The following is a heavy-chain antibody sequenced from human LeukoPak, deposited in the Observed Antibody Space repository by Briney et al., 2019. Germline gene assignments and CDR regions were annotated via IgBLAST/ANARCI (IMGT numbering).Heavy chain of an antibody. CDR2: IYYSGTT. CDR1: GASISSTSHY. D-gene: IGHD3-22*01. J-gene: IGHJ4*02. CDR3: ARVSSGDLFDY. Sequence: SETLSLTCTVSGASISSTSHYWGWIRQPPGKGPERIGSIYYSGTTYYNPSLKSRITISVDTSKNQFSLRLTSVTAADTAVYYCARVSSGDLFDYWGQGTLVTVSS. V-gene: IGHV4-39*01.